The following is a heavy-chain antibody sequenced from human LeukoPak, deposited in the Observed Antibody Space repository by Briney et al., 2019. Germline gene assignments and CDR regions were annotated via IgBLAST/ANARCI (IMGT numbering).Heavy chain of an antibody. D-gene: IGHD2-2*01. CDR3: AKDLRGCSGTSCFGFRDS. CDR1: GFTFNTYA. Sequence: GGSLRLSCAASGFTFNTYAMGWVRQAPGKGLEWASSITNSGSSSDYADSVKGRFTISRDNSKNTLYLQMNNLRAEDTAVYYCAKDLRGCSGTSCFGFRDSWGQGTLVTVSS. J-gene: IGHJ4*02. V-gene: IGHV3-23*01. CDR2: ITNSGSSS.